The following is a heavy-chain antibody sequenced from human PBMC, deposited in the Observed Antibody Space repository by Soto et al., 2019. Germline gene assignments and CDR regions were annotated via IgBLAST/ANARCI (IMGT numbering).Heavy chain of an antibody. Sequence: TSETLSLTCTVSGGSISSGGYYWSWIRQHPGKGLEWIGYIYYSGSTYYNPSLKSRVTISVDTSKNQFSLKLSSVTAADTAVYYCARVVAARPPWFDPWGQGTLVTVSS. CDR3: ARVVAARPPWFDP. CDR1: GGSISSGGYY. V-gene: IGHV4-31*03. D-gene: IGHD6-6*01. J-gene: IGHJ5*02. CDR2: IYYSGST.